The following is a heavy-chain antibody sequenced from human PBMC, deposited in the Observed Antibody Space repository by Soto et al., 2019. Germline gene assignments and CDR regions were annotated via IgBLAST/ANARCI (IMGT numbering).Heavy chain of an antibody. CDR1: GFTFSNAW. CDR2: IKSKTDGGTT. CDR3: TLGGRHSGYDTMNY. Sequence: GGSLRLSCAASGFTFSNAWMTWVRQAPXKGLEWVGRIKSKTDGGTTDYAAPVRGRFTISRDDSKNTLFLQVNSLKTEDTAVYYCTLGGRHSGYDTMNYWGQGTLVTVSS. J-gene: IGHJ4*02. D-gene: IGHD5-12*01. V-gene: IGHV3-15*01.